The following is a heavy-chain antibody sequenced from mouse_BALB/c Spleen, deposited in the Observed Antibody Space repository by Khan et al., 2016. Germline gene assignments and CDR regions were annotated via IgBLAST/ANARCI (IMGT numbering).Heavy chain of an antibody. CDR1: GYTFTDYY. CDR3: ARSYYGYVAMDY. J-gene: IGHJ4*01. D-gene: IGHD1-2*01. CDR2: IFPGSGST. Sequence: QIQLVQSGTELPRPGASVKLSCKASGYTFTDYYLHWVMQRTGQGLEWIGEIFPGSGSTYYNEKFKGKASLTADTSSSTAYMQLSSLTSEDSAVYFCARSYYGYVAMDYWGHGASVTVSS. V-gene: IGHV1-77*01.